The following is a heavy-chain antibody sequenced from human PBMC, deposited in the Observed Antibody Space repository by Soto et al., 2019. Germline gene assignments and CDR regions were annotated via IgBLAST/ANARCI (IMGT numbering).Heavy chain of an antibody. V-gene: IGHV3-48*01. CDR2: ISSSSSTI. D-gene: IGHD2-2*01. CDR3: AREYCSSTSCLNWFDP. Sequence: GGSLRLSCAASGFTFSSYIMNWVRQAPGKGLEWVSYISSSSSTIYYADSVKGRFTISRDNAKNSLYLQMNSLRAEDTAVYYCAREYCSSTSCLNWFDPWGQGTLVTVPQ. CDR1: GFTFSSYI. J-gene: IGHJ5*02.